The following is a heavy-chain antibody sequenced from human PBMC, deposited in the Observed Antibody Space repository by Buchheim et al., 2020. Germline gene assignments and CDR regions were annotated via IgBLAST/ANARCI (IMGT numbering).Heavy chain of an antibody. Sequence: VQLVESGGGLVKPGGSLRLSCAASGFTFSPYWMSWVRQAPGKGLKWVANIKHDGSEKSYADSVKGRFTISRDNAKNSLYLQMNSLRAEDTAVYYCARGGTAAAFDYWGQGTL. CDR3: ARGGTAAAFDY. J-gene: IGHJ4*02. CDR2: IKHDGSEK. D-gene: IGHD6-13*01. V-gene: IGHV3-7*01. CDR1: GFTFSPYW.